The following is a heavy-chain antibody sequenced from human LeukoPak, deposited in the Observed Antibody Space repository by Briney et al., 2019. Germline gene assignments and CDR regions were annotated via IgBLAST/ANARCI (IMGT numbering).Heavy chain of an antibody. V-gene: IGHV3-30*18. D-gene: IGHD4-17*01. Sequence: GRSLRLSCAASGFTFSSYGMHWVRQAPGKGLEWVAVISYDGSNKYYADSVKGRFTISRDNSKNTLYLQMNSLRAEDTAVYYCANGAHRGTTAPTSGDFDIWGQGTMVTVSS. J-gene: IGHJ3*02. CDR2: ISYDGSNK. CDR1: GFTFSSYG. CDR3: ANGAHRGTTAPTSGDFDI.